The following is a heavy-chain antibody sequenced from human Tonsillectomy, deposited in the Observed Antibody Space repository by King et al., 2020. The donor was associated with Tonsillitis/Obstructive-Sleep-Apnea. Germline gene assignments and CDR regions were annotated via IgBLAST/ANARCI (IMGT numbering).Heavy chain of an antibody. V-gene: IGHV4-59*11. D-gene: IGHD1-7*01. CDR2: ISDSGST. CDR3: ARGRWDITGTQFEP. CDR1: GGSITSHY. Sequence: VQLQESGPGLVKPSGTLSRTCTVSGGSITSHYWGGIRQSPGQGLEWIGHISDSGSTNPNPSPTGRVTISVDTSKNQFSLKLTSVTAADTAVYYCARGRWDITGTQFEPWGQGTLVTVSS. J-gene: IGHJ5*02.